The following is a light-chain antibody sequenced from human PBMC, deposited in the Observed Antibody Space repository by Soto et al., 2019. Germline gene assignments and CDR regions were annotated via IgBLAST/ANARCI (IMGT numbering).Light chain of an antibody. CDR3: CSYTSSTTPL. Sequence: QPVLTQPASVSGSPGQSITISCTGTSSDVGSYNLVSWYQQHPGKAPKLMIYEGSKRPSGVSNRFSGSKSGNTASLTISGLQAEDEADYYCCSYTSSTTPLFGGGTKLTVL. J-gene: IGLJ2*01. V-gene: IGLV2-14*02. CDR2: EGS. CDR1: SSDVGSYNL.